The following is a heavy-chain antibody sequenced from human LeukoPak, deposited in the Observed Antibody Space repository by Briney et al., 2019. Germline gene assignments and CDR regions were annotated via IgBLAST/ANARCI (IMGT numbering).Heavy chain of an antibody. Sequence: SETPSHTCTVSGGSINSYYWTWIRQSPGEGLEWIGYVYYTGTTNYNPSLKSRVSISLDTSKNQFSLRLSSVTAADTAVYYCAGPFRSRFDYWGQGTLVTVSS. D-gene: IGHD1-26*01. CDR1: GGSINSYY. CDR3: AGPFRSRFDY. CDR2: VYYTGTT. J-gene: IGHJ4*02. V-gene: IGHV4-59*01.